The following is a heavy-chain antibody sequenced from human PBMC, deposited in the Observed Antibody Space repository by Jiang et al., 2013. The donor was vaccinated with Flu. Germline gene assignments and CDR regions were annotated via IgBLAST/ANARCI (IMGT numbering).Heavy chain of an antibody. J-gene: IGHJ4*02. CDR3: AKDKMGDQLLTLGFDY. Sequence: SWNSGSIHYADSVKGRFTISRDNAKNSLYLQMNSLRAEDTALYYCAKDKMGDQLLTLGFDYWGQGTLVTVSS. CDR2: SWNSGSI. D-gene: IGHD2-2*01. V-gene: IGHV3-9*01.